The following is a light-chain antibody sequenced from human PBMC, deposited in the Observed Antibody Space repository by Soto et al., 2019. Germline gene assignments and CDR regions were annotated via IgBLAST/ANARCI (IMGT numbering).Light chain of an antibody. CDR1: SGHSSDA. CDR2: LNSDGSH. Sequence: QPVLTQSPSASASPGASVNLTCTLSSGHSSDAIAWHQQQPEKGPRYLMKLNSDGSHSKGDAIPDPFSGSSSGAERYLTIASLQSEDEADYYCQTWGSGIGVFGGGTKLTVL. CDR3: QTWGSGIGV. J-gene: IGLJ2*01. V-gene: IGLV4-69*01.